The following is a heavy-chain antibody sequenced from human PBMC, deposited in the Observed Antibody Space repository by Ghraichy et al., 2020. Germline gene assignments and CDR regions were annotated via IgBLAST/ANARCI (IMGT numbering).Heavy chain of an antibody. D-gene: IGHD6-13*01. CDR1: GGSISSSSYY. Sequence: PETLSLTCTVSGGSISSSSYYWGWIRQPPGKGLEWIGSIYYSGSTYYNPSLKNRVTISVDTSKNQFSLKLSSVTAADTAVYYCARHQLIAAAGMDYFDYWGQGTLVTVSS. V-gene: IGHV4-39*01. CDR2: IYYSGST. J-gene: IGHJ4*02. CDR3: ARHQLIAAAGMDYFDY.